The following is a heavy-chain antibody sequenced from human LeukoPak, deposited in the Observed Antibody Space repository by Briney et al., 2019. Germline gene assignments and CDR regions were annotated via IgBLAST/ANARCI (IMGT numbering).Heavy chain of an antibody. CDR2: IKEDGGEK. CDR3: ATERRGSSTYDGKEAFDF. V-gene: IGHV3-7*01. J-gene: IGHJ4*02. D-gene: IGHD6-13*01. CDR1: GVAFSNYW. Sequence: GGSLRLSCTASGVAFSNYWMSWVRRAPGKGLEWVANIKEDGGEKNYVDSVRGRFTITRDNSRNSLYLQMNSLRGEDTAVYYCATERRGSSTYDGKEAFDFWGQGTLVTVSS.